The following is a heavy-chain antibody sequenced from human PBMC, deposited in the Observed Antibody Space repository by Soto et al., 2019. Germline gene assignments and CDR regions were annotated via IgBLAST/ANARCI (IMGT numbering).Heavy chain of an antibody. V-gene: IGHV3-11*01. CDR1: GFTFSDYY. J-gene: IGHJ4*02. D-gene: IGHD4-17*01. Sequence: AGGSLRLSCAASGFTFSDYYMSWIRQAPGKGLEWLSYVSGSGGNIFYADAVKGRFTISRDNAKNSLFLQMNSLRADDTAVYYCARFYYGADYWGQGTLVTVSS. CDR2: VSGSGGNI. CDR3: ARFYYGADY.